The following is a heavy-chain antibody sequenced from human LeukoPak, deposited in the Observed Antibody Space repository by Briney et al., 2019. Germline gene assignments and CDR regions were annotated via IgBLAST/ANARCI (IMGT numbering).Heavy chain of an antibody. Sequence: GGSLRLSCAASGFTVSSNYMSWVRQAPGKGLEWVSVIYSGGSTYYADSVKGRFTISRDNSKNTLYLQMNSLRAEDTAVYYCACSYDSSQFDYWGQGTLVTVSS. D-gene: IGHD3-22*01. CDR3: ACSYDSSQFDY. V-gene: IGHV3-53*01. CDR2: IYSGGST. J-gene: IGHJ4*02. CDR1: GFTVSSNY.